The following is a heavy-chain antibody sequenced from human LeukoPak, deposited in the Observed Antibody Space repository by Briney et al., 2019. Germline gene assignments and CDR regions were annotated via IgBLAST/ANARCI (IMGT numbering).Heavy chain of an antibody. Sequence: GGSLRLSCAASGFTFSSYGMHWVRQAPGKGLEWVAVISYDGSNKYYADSVKGRFTVSRDNAKNSLYLQISSLSAEDTAVYYCARDPISYYFYMDVWGKGTSVIVSS. D-gene: IGHD3-16*01. J-gene: IGHJ6*03. V-gene: IGHV3-30*03. CDR1: GFTFSSYG. CDR3: ARDPISYYFYMDV. CDR2: ISYDGSNK.